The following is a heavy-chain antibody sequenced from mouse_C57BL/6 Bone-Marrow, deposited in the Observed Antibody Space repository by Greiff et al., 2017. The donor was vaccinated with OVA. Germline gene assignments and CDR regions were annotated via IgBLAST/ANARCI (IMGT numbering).Heavy chain of an antibody. CDR2: IYPRSGNT. J-gene: IGHJ4*01. Sequence: VQLQESGAELARPGASVKLSCKASGYTFTSYGISWVKQRTGQGLEWIGEIYPRSGNTYYNEKFKGKATLTADKSSSTAYMELRSLTSEDSAVYFCARKSLHYLYAMDYWGQGTSVTVSS. V-gene: IGHV1-81*01. CDR3: ARKSLHYLYAMDY. D-gene: IGHD1-1*02. CDR1: GYTFTSYG.